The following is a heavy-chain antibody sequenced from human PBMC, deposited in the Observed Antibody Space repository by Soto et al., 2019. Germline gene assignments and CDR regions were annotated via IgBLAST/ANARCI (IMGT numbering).Heavy chain of an antibody. V-gene: IGHV4-31*03. CDR3: AREAQDFWSGYYTEVGWFDP. CDR2: IYYSGST. CDR1: GGSISSGGYY. D-gene: IGHD3-3*01. J-gene: IGHJ5*02. Sequence: QVQLQESGPGLVKPSQTLSLTCTVSGGSISSGGYYWSWIRQHPGKGLEWIGYIYYSGSTYYNPSLKSRVTISVDTSKNQCSLKLSSVTAADTAVYYCAREAQDFWSGYYTEVGWFDPWGQGTLVTVSS.